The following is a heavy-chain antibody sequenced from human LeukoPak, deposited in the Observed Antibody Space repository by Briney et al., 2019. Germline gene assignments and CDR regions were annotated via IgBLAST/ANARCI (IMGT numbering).Heavy chain of an antibody. CDR2: IYSGGST. Sequence: GGSLRLSCAASGFTVSSNYMSWVRQAPGKGLEWVSVIYSGGSTYYADSVKGRFTISRDNSKNTLYLQMNSLRAEDTAVYYCAKALGSALLYGMDVWGQGTTVTVSS. J-gene: IGHJ6*02. D-gene: IGHD3-16*01. V-gene: IGHV3-53*01. CDR1: GFTVSSNY. CDR3: AKALGSALLYGMDV.